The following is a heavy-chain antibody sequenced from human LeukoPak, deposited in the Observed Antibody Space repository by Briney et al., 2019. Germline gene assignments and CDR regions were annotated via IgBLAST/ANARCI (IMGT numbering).Heavy chain of an antibody. CDR1: GFTFSSYW. Sequence: PGGSLRLSCAASGFTFSSYWMSWVRQAPGKGLEWVSSISSSSSYIYYADSVKGRFTISRDNAKNSLYLQMNSLRAEDTAVYYCARGLGGGDLDYWGQGTLVTVSS. CDR3: ARGLGGGDLDY. J-gene: IGHJ4*02. V-gene: IGHV3-21*01. CDR2: ISSSSSYI. D-gene: IGHD2-21*02.